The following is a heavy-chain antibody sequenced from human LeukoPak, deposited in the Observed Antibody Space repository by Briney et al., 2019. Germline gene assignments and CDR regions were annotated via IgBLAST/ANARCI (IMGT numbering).Heavy chain of an antibody. CDR2: IYTSGST. CDR1: GGSISSYY. J-gene: IGHJ6*02. CDR3: ARVGIAVAGSYNYYAMDV. D-gene: IGHD6-19*01. V-gene: IGHV4-4*07. Sequence: PSETLSLTCTVSGGSISSYYWSWVRQPAGKGLEWIGRIYTSGSTNYNPSLKSRVTMSVDTSKNQFSLKLSSVAAADTAVYYCARVGIAVAGSYNYYAMDVWGQGTTVTVSS.